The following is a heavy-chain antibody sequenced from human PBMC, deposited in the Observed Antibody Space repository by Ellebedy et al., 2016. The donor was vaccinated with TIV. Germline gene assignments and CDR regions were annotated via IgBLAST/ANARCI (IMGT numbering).Heavy chain of an antibody. Sequence: ASVKVSCKASGYTFTGNYIHWVRRAPGQGLEWMGWINPNNGGTDYAQNFQGRVTMTRDPSTSTVYMELTGLRSEDTAMYYCARDTGRIAAAGLDFWGQGTLVTVSS. CDR1: GYTFTGNY. CDR2: INPNNGGT. V-gene: IGHV1-2*02. D-gene: IGHD6-25*01. CDR3: ARDTGRIAAAGLDF. J-gene: IGHJ4*02.